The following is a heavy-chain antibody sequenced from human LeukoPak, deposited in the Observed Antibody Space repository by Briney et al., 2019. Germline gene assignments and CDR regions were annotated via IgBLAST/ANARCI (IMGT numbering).Heavy chain of an antibody. CDR2: IYYTGSI. CDR1: GGFISSYY. Sequence: SQTLSLTCTVSGGFISSYYWSWIRQPPGKGLEWIGYIYYTGSINYNPSLKSRVTISVDPSKNQFSLKLTLVTAADTAVYYCARERATGTSDAFDIWGQGTMVTVSA. CDR3: ARERATGTSDAFDI. J-gene: IGHJ3*02. D-gene: IGHD6-13*01. V-gene: IGHV4-59*01.